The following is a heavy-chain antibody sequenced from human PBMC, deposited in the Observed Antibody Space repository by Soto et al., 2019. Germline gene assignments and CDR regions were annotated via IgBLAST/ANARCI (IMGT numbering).Heavy chain of an antibody. J-gene: IGHJ5*02. Sequence: QVQLVQSGAEVKKPGASVKVSCKASGYTFTSYGISWMRQAPGQGLEWMGWISAYNGNTNYAQKLQGRVTMTTDTSTSTAYMELRSLRSDDTAVYYCARDRPTVTRRGGWFDPWGQGTLVTVSS. CDR2: ISAYNGNT. CDR3: ARDRPTVTRRGGWFDP. D-gene: IGHD4-17*01. V-gene: IGHV1-18*01. CDR1: GYTFTSYG.